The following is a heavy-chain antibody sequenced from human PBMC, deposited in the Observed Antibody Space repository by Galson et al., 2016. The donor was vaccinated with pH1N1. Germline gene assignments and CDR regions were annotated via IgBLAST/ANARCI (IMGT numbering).Heavy chain of an antibody. CDR2: IIAVFKTT. Sequence: SVKVSCKASESIFNKYAISWVRQAPGQGLEWMGGIIAVFKTTNYAQKFQGRVTITTDESTSIVYIELRSLRSEDTAIYYCARSPFYYNSYMDVWGKGTTVTVSS. V-gene: IGHV1-69*05. CDR1: ESIFNKYA. J-gene: IGHJ6*03. CDR3: ARSPFYYNSYMDV.